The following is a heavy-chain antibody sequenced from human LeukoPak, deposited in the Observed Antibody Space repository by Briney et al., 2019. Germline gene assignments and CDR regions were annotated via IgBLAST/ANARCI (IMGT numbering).Heavy chain of an antibody. J-gene: IGHJ4*02. CDR3: AKVRHLVDMDFDF. D-gene: IGHD5-24*01. Sequence: QTGGSLRLSRSASGFSFTSYTMHWVRQAPGKGLEWVSAILGGGDSAYYADSVKGRFTISRDNSKNTLYLQLNSLRAEDTAVYYCAKVRHLVDMDFDFWGQGTLVTVSS. CDR1: GFSFTSYT. CDR2: ILGGGDSA. V-gene: IGHV3-23*01.